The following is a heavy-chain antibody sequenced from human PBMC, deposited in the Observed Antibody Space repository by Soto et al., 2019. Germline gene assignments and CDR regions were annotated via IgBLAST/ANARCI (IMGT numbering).Heavy chain of an antibody. CDR3: ARDKTIAARFPALDY. Sequence: PGGSLRLSCAASGFTFSSYAMHWVRQAPGKGLEYVSAISSNGGSTYYANSVKGRFTISRDNSKNTLYLQMGSLRAEDMAVYYCARDKTIAARFPALDYWGQGTLVTVSS. J-gene: IGHJ4*02. CDR2: ISSNGGST. V-gene: IGHV3-64*01. D-gene: IGHD6-6*01. CDR1: GFTFSSYA.